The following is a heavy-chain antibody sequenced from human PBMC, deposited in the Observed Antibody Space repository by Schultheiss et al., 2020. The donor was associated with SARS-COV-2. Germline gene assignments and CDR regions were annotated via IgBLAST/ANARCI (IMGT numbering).Heavy chain of an antibody. J-gene: IGHJ4*02. CDR2: INWNGGST. CDR1: GFTFDDYG. D-gene: IGHD3-9*01. Sequence: GESLKISCAASGFTFDDYGMSWVRQAPGKGLEWVSGINWNGGSTGYADSVKGRFTISRDNAKNSLYLQMNSLRAEDTAVYYCAREGQYYDILTGYYISPFDYWGQGTLVTVSS. V-gene: IGHV3-20*04. CDR3: AREGQYYDILTGYYISPFDY.